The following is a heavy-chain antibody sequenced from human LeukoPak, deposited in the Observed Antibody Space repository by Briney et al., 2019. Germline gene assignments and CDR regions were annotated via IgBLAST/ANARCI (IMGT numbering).Heavy chain of an antibody. J-gene: IGHJ3*02. CDR3: ARALGTFAFDI. Sequence: PSETLSLTCTVSGGSISNYYWSWIRQPPGKGLEWIGFIYYSGSTNYNPSLESRVSISVDTSKNRFSLKLSSVTAADTAVYFCARALGTFAFDIWGQGTMVTVSS. CDR2: IYYSGST. CDR1: GGSISNYY. D-gene: IGHD1-26*01. V-gene: IGHV4-59*01.